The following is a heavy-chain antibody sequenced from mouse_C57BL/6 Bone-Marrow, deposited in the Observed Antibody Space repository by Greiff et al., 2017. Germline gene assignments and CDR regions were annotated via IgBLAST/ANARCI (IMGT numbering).Heavy chain of an antibody. CDR3: ARLGVVPY. V-gene: IGHV1-26*01. D-gene: IGHD1-1*01. J-gene: IGHJ2*01. CDR2: INPNNGGT. CDR1: GYTFTDYY. Sequence: VQLQQSGPELVKPGASVKISCKASGYTFTDYYMNWVKQSHGKSLEWIGDINPNNGGTSYNQKFKGKATLTVDKSSSTAYMELRSLTSEDSAVYYCARLGVVPYWGQGTTLTVSS.